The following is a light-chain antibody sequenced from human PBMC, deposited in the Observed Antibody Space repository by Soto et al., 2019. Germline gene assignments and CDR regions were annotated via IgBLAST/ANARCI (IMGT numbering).Light chain of an antibody. CDR1: SSSVSTTYL. V-gene: IGLV8-61*01. J-gene: IGLJ3*02. CDR3: VLYVGSGVWV. Sequence: QTVVTQEPSLSVSPGGTVTLTCGLSSSSVSTTYLPSWYQQTPGRPPRTLIYSTNTRSSGVPDRFSGSILGNKAALTITGAQADDECDYFCVLYVGSGVWVFGGGTKVTVL. CDR2: STN.